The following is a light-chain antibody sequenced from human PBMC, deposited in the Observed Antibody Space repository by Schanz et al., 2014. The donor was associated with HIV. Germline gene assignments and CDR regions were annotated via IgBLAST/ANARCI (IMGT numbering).Light chain of an antibody. V-gene: IGKV1-5*03. CDR3: QQYNSHST. Sequence: DIQMTQSPSTLSASVGDRVTITCRASQSINSWLAWYQQKPGKAPKLLIYKASSLESGVPSRFSGSGSGTEFTLTISSLQPDDFATYYCQQYNSHSTFGQGTKVEIK. CDR1: QSINSW. J-gene: IGKJ1*01. CDR2: KAS.